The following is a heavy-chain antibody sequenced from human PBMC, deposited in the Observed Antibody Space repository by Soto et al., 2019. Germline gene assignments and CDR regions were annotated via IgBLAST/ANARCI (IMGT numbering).Heavy chain of an antibody. J-gene: IGHJ4*02. CDR1: GFTFSGHG. V-gene: IGHV3-33*01. Sequence: QVQLVESGGGVVQPGRSLRLSCAASGFTFSGHGMHWVRQAPGKGLEWVATIWYDSSKKYYADSVKGRFPISRDNSMNTLYLQMNSLRAEDTAVYYCARLTGDLFPSDYWGQGTLVTVSS. D-gene: IGHD7-27*01. CDR3: ARLTGDLFPSDY. CDR2: IWYDSSKK.